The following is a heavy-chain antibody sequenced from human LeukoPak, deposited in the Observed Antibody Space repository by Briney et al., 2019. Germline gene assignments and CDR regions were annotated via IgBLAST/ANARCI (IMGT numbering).Heavy chain of an antibody. Sequence: SQTLSLTCAISGDSVSSNSAARNWIRQSPSRGLEWLGRTYYRSKWYNDYSVSVKSRMTINPDTSKNQFSLQLNSVTPEDTAVYYCARALRYSSGWALDYWGQGTLVTVSS. D-gene: IGHD6-19*01. CDR2: TYYRSKWYN. J-gene: IGHJ4*02. CDR1: GDSVSSNSAA. CDR3: ARALRYSSGWALDY. V-gene: IGHV6-1*01.